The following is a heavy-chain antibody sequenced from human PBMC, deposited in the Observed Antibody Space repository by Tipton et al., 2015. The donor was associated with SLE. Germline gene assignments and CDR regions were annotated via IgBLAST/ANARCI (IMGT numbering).Heavy chain of an antibody. CDR2: ISWNSGSI. CDR3: ARWADYGDYAGY. J-gene: IGHJ4*02. V-gene: IGHV3-9*01. CDR1: GFTFDDYA. D-gene: IGHD4-17*01. Sequence: SLRLSCAASGFTFDDYAMHWVRQAPGKGLEWVSGISWNSGSIGYADSVKGRFTISRDNAKNMLYLQMNSLRAEDTAVYYCARWADYGDYAGYWGQGTLVTVSS.